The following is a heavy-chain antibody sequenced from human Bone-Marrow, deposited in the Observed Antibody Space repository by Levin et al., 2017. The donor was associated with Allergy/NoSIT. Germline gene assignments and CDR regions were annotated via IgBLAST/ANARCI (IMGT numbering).Heavy chain of an antibody. CDR3: ATVPVYGMDV. Sequence: PSQTLSLTCTISGAFISNYYWSWIRQPPGKGLEWIGFISYSGSTTYNPSLDSRTIISIDLSKNHFSLRLRSVTAADTAVYYCATVPVYGMDVWGQGTTVTVS. V-gene: IGHV4-59*01. J-gene: IGHJ6*02. CDR2: ISYSGST. CDR1: GAFISNYY. D-gene: IGHD2-8*02.